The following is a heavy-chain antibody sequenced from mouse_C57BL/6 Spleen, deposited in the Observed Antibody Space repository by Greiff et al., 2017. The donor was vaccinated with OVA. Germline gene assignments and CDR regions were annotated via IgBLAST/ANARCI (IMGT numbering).Heavy chain of an antibody. Sequence: VQLQQSGAELARPGASVKLSCKASGYTFTSYGISWVKQRTGQGLEWIGEIYPRSGNTYYNEKFKGKATLTADKSSSTAYMELRSLTSEDSAVYFGARGSHSNHGYFDVWGTGTTVTVSA. CDR1: GYTFTSYG. CDR2: IYPRSGNT. CDR3: ARGSHSNHGYFDV. D-gene: IGHD2-5*01. V-gene: IGHV1-81*01. J-gene: IGHJ1*03.